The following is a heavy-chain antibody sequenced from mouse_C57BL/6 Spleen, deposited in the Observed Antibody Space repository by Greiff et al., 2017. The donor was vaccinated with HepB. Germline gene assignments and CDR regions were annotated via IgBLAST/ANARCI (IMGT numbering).Heavy chain of an antibody. D-gene: IGHD1-1*01. Sequence: VQLQQSVAELVRPGASVKLSCTASGFNIKNTYMHWVKQRPEQGLEWIGRIDPANGNTKYAPKFQGKATITADTSSNTAYLQLSSLTSEDTAIYYCARRGTYYYGSSYYAMDYWGQGTSVTVSS. CDR3: ARRGTYYYGSSYYAMDY. J-gene: IGHJ4*01. CDR2: IDPANGNT. V-gene: IGHV14-3*01. CDR1: GFNIKNTY.